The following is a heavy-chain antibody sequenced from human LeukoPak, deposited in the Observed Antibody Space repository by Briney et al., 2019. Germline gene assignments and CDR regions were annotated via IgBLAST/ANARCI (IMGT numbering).Heavy chain of an antibody. CDR3: ARDFYDSSGYYYDY. V-gene: IGHV3-7*01. J-gene: IGHJ4*02. D-gene: IGHD3-22*01. Sequence: GGSLRLSCVDSGFTFRAYWMTWVRQAPGKGLEWVANINEGGSLKYYVDSVTGRFTISRDNTKNSLYLQMNSLRVEDTAVYYCARDFYDSSGYYYDYWGQGTLVTVSS. CDR2: INEGGSLK. CDR1: GFTFRAYW.